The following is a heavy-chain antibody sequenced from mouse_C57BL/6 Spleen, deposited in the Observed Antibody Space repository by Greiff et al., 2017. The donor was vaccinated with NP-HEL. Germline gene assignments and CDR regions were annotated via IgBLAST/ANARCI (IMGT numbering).Heavy chain of an antibody. CDR1: GFNITDYY. D-gene: IGHD2-3*01. CDR3: ARIYDGYPSYWYFDV. CDR2: IDPEDGET. Sequence: VQLKESGAELVKPGASVKLSCTASGFNITDYYMHWVKQRTEQGLEWIGRIDPEDGETKYAPKFQGKATITADTSSNTAYLQLSSLTSEDTAVYYCARIYDGYPSYWYFDVWGTGTTVTVSS. V-gene: IGHV14-2*01. J-gene: IGHJ1*03.